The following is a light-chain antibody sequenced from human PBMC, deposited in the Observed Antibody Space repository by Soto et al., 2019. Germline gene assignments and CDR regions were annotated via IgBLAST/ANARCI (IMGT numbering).Light chain of an antibody. J-gene: IGKJ5*01. CDR3: QQSYSIPIT. CDR1: QSIRRS. Sequence: DIQMTQSPSSLSASVGARVPITCRASQSIRRSLNWYQQKPGKAPKLLIYAASSLQRGVPSRFSGSGSGTDFTLTISSLQPEDFATYYCQQSYSIPITFGQGTRLEIK. CDR2: AAS. V-gene: IGKV1-39*01.